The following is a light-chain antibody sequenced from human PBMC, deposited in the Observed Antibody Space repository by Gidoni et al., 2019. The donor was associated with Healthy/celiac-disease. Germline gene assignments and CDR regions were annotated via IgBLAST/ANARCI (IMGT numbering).Light chain of an antibody. CDR2: DDT. CDR1: NIGGKT. V-gene: IGLV3-21*02. CDR3: QVLDARSDPPVV. Sequence: SYVLTQPPSVSVAPGQTARVSCGGDNIGGKTVHCYQQRPGQAPVLVVYDDTDRPSGIPERFSGSNSGHTATLTISRVEAGDEADYYCQVLDARSDPPVVFGGGTKLTV. J-gene: IGLJ3*02.